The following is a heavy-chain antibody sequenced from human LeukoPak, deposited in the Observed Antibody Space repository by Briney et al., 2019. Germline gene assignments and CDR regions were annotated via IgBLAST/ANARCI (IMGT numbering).Heavy chain of an antibody. V-gene: IGHV3-21*01. CDR2: ISSSSSYI. Sequence: GGSLRLSCAASGFTFSSYSMNWVRQAPGKGLEWVSSISSSSSYIYYVDSVKGRFTISRDNAKNSLYLQMNSLRAEDTAVYYCARFPPIVATIQDYYYYGMDVWGQGTTVTVSS. CDR3: ARFPPIVATIQDYYYYGMDV. J-gene: IGHJ6*02. CDR1: GFTFSSYS. D-gene: IGHD5-12*01.